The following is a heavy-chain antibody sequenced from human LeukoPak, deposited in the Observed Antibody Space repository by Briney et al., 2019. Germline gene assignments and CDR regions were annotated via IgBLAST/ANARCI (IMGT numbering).Heavy chain of an antibody. CDR2: IYYSGST. V-gene: IGHV4-39*02. Sequence: SETLSLTCTVSGGSISSSSYYWGWIRQPPGKGLEWIGSIYYSGSTYYNPSLKSRVTISVDTSKNHFSQKLTSVTAADTAVYYCASEWSSGWFQIDYWGQGTLVTVSS. CDR3: ASEWSSGWFQIDY. CDR1: GGSISSSSYY. J-gene: IGHJ4*02. D-gene: IGHD6-19*01.